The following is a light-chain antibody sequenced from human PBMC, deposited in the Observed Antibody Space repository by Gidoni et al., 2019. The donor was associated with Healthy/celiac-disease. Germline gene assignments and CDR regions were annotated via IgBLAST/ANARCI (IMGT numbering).Light chain of an antibody. CDR2: LNSDGSH. V-gene: IGLV4-69*01. CDR1: SGHSSYA. J-gene: IGLJ2*01. CDR3: QTWGTGIVV. Sequence: QLVLTHSPSASASLRASVKLTCTLSSGHSSYAIAWHQQQPEKGPRYLMKLNSDGSHSKGDGIPDRLSGSSSGAERYLTISSLQSEDEADYYCQTWGTGIVVFGGGTKLTVL.